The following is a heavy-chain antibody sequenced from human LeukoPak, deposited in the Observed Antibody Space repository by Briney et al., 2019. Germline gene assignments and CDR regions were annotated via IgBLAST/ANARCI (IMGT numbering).Heavy chain of an antibody. J-gene: IGHJ4*02. V-gene: IGHV3-23*01. CDR1: GFTFATYA. D-gene: IGHD6-19*01. CDR3: AKVLSVAVSKGEYYFSC. Sequence: GGSLRLSCAVSGFTFATYAISWVRQIPGKGLEWVSTITGSGGSAYYADSVKGRFTISRDNSKNTLYLQMNSLRAEDTAVYYCAKVLSVAVSKGEYYFSCWGQGALVAVSS. CDR2: ITGSGGSA.